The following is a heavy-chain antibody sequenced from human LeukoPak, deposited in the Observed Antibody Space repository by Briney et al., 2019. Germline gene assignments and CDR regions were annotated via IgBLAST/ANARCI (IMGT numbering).Heavy chain of an antibody. CDR1: GGSIGSYY. V-gene: IGHV4-59*01. J-gene: IGHJ6*02. D-gene: IGHD4-17*01. CDR3: AREDPQTTVPEGLDV. CDR2: IYYSGTT. Sequence: SETLSLTCAVSGGSIGSYYWRWLRQPPGRGLEWIGYIYYSGTTNYNPSLKSRVTISVDTSKNQFSLKLTSVTAADTAVYYCAREDPQTTVPEGLDVWGQGTTVTVSS.